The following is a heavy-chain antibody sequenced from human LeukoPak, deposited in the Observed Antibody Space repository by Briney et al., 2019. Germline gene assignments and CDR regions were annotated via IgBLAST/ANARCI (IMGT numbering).Heavy chain of an antibody. CDR2: IYPGDSDT. V-gene: IGHV5-51*01. CDR3: ARHRGYSNYRDPYMDV. Sequence: GESLKISCKGSGYSFTSYWIGWVRQMPGKGLEWMGIIYPGDSDTRYSPSFQGQVTISADKSISTAYLQWSSLKASDTAMYYCARHRGYSNYRDPYMDVWGKGTTVTVSS. CDR1: GYSFTSYW. D-gene: IGHD4-11*01. J-gene: IGHJ6*03.